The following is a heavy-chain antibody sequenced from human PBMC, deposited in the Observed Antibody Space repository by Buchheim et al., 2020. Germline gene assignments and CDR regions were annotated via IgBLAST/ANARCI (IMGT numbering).Heavy chain of an antibody. CDR2: IKEDGSEK. D-gene: IGHD6-19*01. V-gene: IGHV3-7*01. J-gene: IGHJ4*02. Sequence: EVQLVESGGGLVQPGGSLRLSCAASGFTFSSYWISWVRQAPGKGLEWVANIKEDGSEKYYVDSVKGRFTICRDNAKSSLYLQMNSLRAEDTAVYYCARDRGWLQFDYWGQGTL. CDR3: ARDRGWLQFDY. CDR1: GFTFSSYW.